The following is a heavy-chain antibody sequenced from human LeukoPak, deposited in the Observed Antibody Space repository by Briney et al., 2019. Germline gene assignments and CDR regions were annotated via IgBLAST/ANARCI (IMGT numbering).Heavy chain of an antibody. Sequence: SETLSLTCTVSGGSISSYYWSWIGHPAGRGRGGFGRIYTSGSTNYNPSLKSRVTMSVDTSKNQFSLKLSSVTAADTAVYYCASWDPAAKSRYFDVWGKGTTVTVSS. CDR1: GGSISSYY. J-gene: IGHJ6*04. CDR2: IYTSGST. D-gene: IGHD3-9*01. V-gene: IGHV4-4*07. CDR3: ASWDPAAKSRYFDV.